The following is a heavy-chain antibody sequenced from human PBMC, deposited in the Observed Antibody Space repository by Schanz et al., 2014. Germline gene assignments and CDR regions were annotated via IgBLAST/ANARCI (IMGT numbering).Heavy chain of an antibody. CDR1: GDSITGVSRY. J-gene: IGHJ4*02. D-gene: IGHD2-15*01. Sequence: QVQLQESGPGLVKPSETLSLTCSVSGDSITGVSRYWGWIRQPPGKGLEWIASDCISATDYVNESLQRRVSISIDRSKTQLSLKVTSGPAADTAVYFCARHRDEMATVSSPFDYWGQGILVTVSS. V-gene: IGHV4-39*01. CDR3: ARHRDEMATVSSPFDY. CDR2: DCISATD.